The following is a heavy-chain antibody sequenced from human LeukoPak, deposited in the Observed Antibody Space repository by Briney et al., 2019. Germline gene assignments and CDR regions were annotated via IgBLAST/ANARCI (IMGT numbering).Heavy chain of an antibody. D-gene: IGHD6-19*01. CDR2: IIPIFGTA. Sequence: GASVKVSCKASGGTFSSYAICWVRQAPGQGLEWMGGIIPIFGTANYAQKFQGRVTITADESTSTAYMELSSLRSEDTAVYYCARAMGIAVAGAIDYWGQGTLVTVSS. V-gene: IGHV1-69*01. CDR3: ARAMGIAVAGAIDY. CDR1: GGTFSSYA. J-gene: IGHJ4*02.